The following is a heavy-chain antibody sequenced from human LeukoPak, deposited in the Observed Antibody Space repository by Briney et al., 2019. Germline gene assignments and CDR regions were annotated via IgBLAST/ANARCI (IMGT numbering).Heavy chain of an antibody. V-gene: IGHV3-30*02. CDR3: AKEYDSSGYYYDY. Sequence: PGGSLRLSCAASGFTFSTYGMHWVRQAPGKGLEWVAFINYDGFNKYYVESEKGRFTITRDNSKNTLYLQVNSLRAEDTAVYYCAKEYDSSGYYYDYWGQGTLVTVSS. CDR2: INYDGFNK. J-gene: IGHJ4*02. D-gene: IGHD3-22*01. CDR1: GFTFSTYG.